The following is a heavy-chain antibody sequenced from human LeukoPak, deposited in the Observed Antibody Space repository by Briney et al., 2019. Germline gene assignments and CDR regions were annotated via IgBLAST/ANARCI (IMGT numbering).Heavy chain of an antibody. D-gene: IGHD3-22*01. V-gene: IGHV3-21*01. CDR1: GFTFSSYS. CDR3: ARARGIDYYDSSGYYSDAFDI. CDR2: ISSSSSYI. J-gene: IGHJ3*02. Sequence: PGGSLRLSCAASGFTFSSYSMNWVRQAPGKGLEWVSSISSSSSYIYYADSVKGRFTISRDSAKNSLYLQMNSLRAEDTAVYYCARARGIDYYDSSGYYSDAFDIWGQGTMVTVSS.